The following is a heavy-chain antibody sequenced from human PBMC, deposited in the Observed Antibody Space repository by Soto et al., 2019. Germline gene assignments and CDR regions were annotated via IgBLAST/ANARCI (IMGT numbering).Heavy chain of an antibody. Sequence: PSETLSLTCAVYGGSFSGYYWSWIRQPPGKGLEWIGEINHSGSTNYNPSLKSRVTISVDTSKNQFSLKLSSVTAADTAVYYCARALLWFGELFGHWFDPWGQGTLVTVLL. CDR3: ARALLWFGELFGHWFDP. CDR2: INHSGST. V-gene: IGHV4-34*01. CDR1: GGSFSGYY. D-gene: IGHD3-10*01. J-gene: IGHJ5*02.